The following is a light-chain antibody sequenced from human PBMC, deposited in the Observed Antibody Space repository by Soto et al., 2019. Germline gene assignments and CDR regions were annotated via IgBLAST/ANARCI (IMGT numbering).Light chain of an antibody. V-gene: IGLV1-40*01. CDR2: GNS. Sequence: QSVLTQPPSVSGAPGQRVTISCTGSSSNIGAGYDVHWYQQLPGTAPKLLIYGNSNRTSGVPDRFSGSKSGTSASLAITGLQAEDEADYYCQYYDSSLSGSVFGGGTKLTV. J-gene: IGLJ3*02. CDR3: QYYDSSLSGSV. CDR1: SSNIGAGYD.